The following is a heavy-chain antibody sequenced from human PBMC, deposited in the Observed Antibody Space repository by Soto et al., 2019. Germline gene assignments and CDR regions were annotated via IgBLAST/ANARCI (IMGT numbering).Heavy chain of an antibody. Sequence: GGSLRLSCAASGFTFSSYSMNWVRQAPGKGLEWVSYISSSSSTIYYADSVKGRFTISRDNAKNSLYLQMNSLRAEDTAVYYCASVDTAMVTSYYYMDVWGKGTTVTVSS. D-gene: IGHD5-18*01. CDR2: ISSSSSTI. CDR1: GFTFSSYS. CDR3: ASVDTAMVTSYYYMDV. J-gene: IGHJ6*03. V-gene: IGHV3-48*01.